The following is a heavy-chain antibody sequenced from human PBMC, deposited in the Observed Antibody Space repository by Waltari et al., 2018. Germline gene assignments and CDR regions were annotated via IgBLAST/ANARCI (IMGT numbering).Heavy chain of an antibody. J-gene: IGHJ4*02. Sequence: QLQLQESGPGLVKPSETLSLTCTVSGTSISSSSYCWGWIRQSPGKGLAWLGSKYYTARANYNRSLKSRATISVDTSKSQVSLSLSSVTAAETAVYYCARSFEFWSGTYYFDYWGQGLLVTVSS. CDR2: KYYTARA. D-gene: IGHD3-3*01. CDR1: GTSISSSSYC. CDR3: ARSFEFWSGTYYFDY. V-gene: IGHV4-39*01.